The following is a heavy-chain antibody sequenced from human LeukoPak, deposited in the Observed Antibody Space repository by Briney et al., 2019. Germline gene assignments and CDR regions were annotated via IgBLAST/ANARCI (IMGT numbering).Heavy chain of an antibody. Sequence: GGSLRLSCAASGFTFSSYAMHWVRQAPGKGLEWVAVISYDGSNKYYADSVKGRLTISRDNSKNTLYLQMNSLRAEDTAVYYCASYLDTAEDDYWGQGTLVTVSS. D-gene: IGHD5-18*01. CDR1: GFTFSSYA. J-gene: IGHJ4*02. CDR3: ASYLDTAEDDY. V-gene: IGHV3-30-3*01. CDR2: ISYDGSNK.